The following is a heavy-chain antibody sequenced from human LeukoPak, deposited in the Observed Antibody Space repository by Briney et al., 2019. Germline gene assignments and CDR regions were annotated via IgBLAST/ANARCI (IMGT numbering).Heavy chain of an antibody. D-gene: IGHD3-9*01. V-gene: IGHV4-59*01. Sequence: SETLSLTCTVSGGSISSYYWSWIRQPPGKGLEWIGYLYYSGSTNYNPSLKSRVTISVDTSKNQFSLKLGSVTAADTAVYYCARFTYYDILTGRGGYFDYWGQGTLVTVSS. CDR1: GGSISSYY. CDR3: ARFTYYDILTGRGGYFDY. CDR2: LYYSGST. J-gene: IGHJ4*02.